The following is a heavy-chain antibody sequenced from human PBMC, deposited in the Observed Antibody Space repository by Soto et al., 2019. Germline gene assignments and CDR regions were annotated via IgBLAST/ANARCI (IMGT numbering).Heavy chain of an antibody. D-gene: IGHD2-15*01. CDR2: IWYDGSNK. J-gene: IGHJ4*02. CDR1: GFTFSSYG. V-gene: IGHV3-33*01. CDR3: ARDGTVVTHFDY. Sequence: GGSLRLSCAASGFTFSSYGMHWVRQAPGKGLEWVAVIWYDGSNKYYADSVKGRFTISRDNSKNTLYLQMNSLGTEDTAVYYCARDGTVVTHFDYWGQGTLVTVSS.